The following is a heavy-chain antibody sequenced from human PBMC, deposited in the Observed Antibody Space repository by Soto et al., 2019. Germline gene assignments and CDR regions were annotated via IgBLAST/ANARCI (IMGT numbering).Heavy chain of an antibody. Sequence: GSLRLSCVVSGFSLTSFAMTWVRQAPGKGLEWVSAITGSGGRTYYAESVKGRFTISRDNSKNTLYLQMNSLRAEDTAIYFCANEDGYSIDYWGQGTLVTVSS. J-gene: IGHJ4*02. CDR3: ANEDGYSIDY. D-gene: IGHD4-4*01. V-gene: IGHV3-23*01. CDR1: GFSLTSFA. CDR2: ITGSGGRT.